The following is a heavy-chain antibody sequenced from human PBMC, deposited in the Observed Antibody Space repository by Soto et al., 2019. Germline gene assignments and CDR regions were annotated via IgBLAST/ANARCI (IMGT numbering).Heavy chain of an antibody. CDR3: AKDSTISAAGWFDP. CDR2: ISWNSGSI. D-gene: IGHD6-13*01. Sequence: PGGSLRLSCAASGFTFDDYAMHWVRQAPGKGLEWVSGISWNSGSIGYADSVKGRFTISRDNAKNSLYLQMNTLRPEDTALYYCAKDSTISAAGWFDPWGQGTLVTVSS. J-gene: IGHJ5*02. V-gene: IGHV3-9*01. CDR1: GFTFDDYA.